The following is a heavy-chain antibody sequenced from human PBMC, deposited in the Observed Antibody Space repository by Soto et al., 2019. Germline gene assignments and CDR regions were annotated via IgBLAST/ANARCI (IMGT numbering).Heavy chain of an antibody. V-gene: IGHV3-11*05. D-gene: IGHD3-10*01. CDR3: ARGTFDPNGSSDF. CDR2: ISYGSSYT. Sequence: PVGLLRLSCAGTGFNFSDYDMTWIRQAPGKGLEWVSYISYGSSYTNYADSVKGRFTISRDNAKNSLFLQMNNLRAEDTAVYYCARGTFDPNGSSDFWGQGTLVTVSS. J-gene: IGHJ4*02. CDR1: GFNFSDYD.